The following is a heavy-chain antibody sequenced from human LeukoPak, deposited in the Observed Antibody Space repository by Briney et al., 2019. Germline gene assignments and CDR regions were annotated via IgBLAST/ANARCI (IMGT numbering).Heavy chain of an antibody. V-gene: IGHV4-39*01. D-gene: IGHD2-8*01. CDR2: IYYSGST. CDR3: ARRERYCSNGVCLKHFDY. J-gene: IGHJ4*02. CDR1: GASISSSIYY. Sequence: LETLSLTCTVSGASISSSIYYWGWIRQPPGKGLEWIGSIYYSGSTYYNPSLKSRVTISVDTSKNQFSLKLSSVTAADTAVYYCARRERYCSNGVCLKHFDYWGQGTLVTVSS.